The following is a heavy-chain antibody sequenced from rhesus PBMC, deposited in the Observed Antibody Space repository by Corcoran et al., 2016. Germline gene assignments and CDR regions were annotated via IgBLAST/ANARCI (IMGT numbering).Heavy chain of an antibody. D-gene: IGHD1-1*01. Sequence: QLQLQESGPGLVKPSETLSVTCAVSGGSIRRNYWRWIRQPPGRGLEWIGRIYGSGSSTNYNPSRKSRVTLSVDTSKNQLSLKLSSVTAADTAVYYCTTGEQLAQTYYFDYWGQGVLVTVSS. CDR3: TTGEQLAQTYYFDY. CDR2: IYGSGSST. J-gene: IGHJ4*01. CDR1: GGSIRRNY. V-gene: IGHV4-169*01.